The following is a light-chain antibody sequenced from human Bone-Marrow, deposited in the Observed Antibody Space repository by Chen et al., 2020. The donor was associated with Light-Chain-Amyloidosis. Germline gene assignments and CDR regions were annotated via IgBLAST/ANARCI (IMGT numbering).Light chain of an antibody. J-gene: IGLJ3*02. CDR2: YDS. Sequence: SYVLTQPSSVSVAPGQTATIACGGNNIGSTSVHWYQQTPGQAPLLVVYYDSDRPSGIPERLSGSNSGNTATTTISRVEAGEEADYYCQVWDRSSDRPVFGGGTKLTVL. CDR1: NIGSTS. V-gene: IGLV3-21*02. CDR3: QVWDRSSDRPV.